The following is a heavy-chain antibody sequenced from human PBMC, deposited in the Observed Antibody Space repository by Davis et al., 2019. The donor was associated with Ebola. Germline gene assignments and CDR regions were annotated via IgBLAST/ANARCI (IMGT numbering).Heavy chain of an antibody. CDR1: GYSFTSYW. V-gene: IGHV5-10-1*01. CDR2: IDPSDSYT. D-gene: IGHD2-8*02. Sequence: GESLKISCKGSGYSFTSYWIVWVRQMPGKGLEWMGRIDPSDSYTNYSPSFQGHVTIPADKSISTAYLQWSSLKASDTALYYCASLRRTITGMDDAFDMWGQGTMVTVSS. CDR3: ASLRRTITGMDDAFDM. J-gene: IGHJ3*02.